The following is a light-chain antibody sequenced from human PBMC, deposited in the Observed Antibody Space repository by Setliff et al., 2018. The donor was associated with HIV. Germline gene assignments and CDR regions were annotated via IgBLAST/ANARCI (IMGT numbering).Light chain of an antibody. CDR2: EVI. V-gene: IGLV2-23*02. CDR3: CSYAGSSTYV. J-gene: IGLJ1*01. Sequence: QSVLTQPASVSGSPGQSITISCTGTSSDVGSYNYVSWYQQHPGKAPKLIIYEVIKRPSGISNRFSGSKSGNTASLTISGLQAEDEADYYCCSYAGSSTYVFGTGTKVTVL. CDR1: SSDVGSYNY.